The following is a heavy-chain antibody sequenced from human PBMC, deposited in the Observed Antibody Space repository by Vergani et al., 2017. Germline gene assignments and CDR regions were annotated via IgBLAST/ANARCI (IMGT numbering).Heavy chain of an antibody. D-gene: IGHD3-16*02. CDR2: ISAYNGNT. CDR3: ASQTGAFGGVIGPETYFDY. Sequence: QVQLVQSGAEVKKPGASVKVSCKASGYTFTSYGISWVRQAPGQGLEWMGWISAYNGNTNYAQKLQGRVTMTTDTSTSTAYMELRSLRSDDTAVYYCASQTGAFGGVIGPETYFDYWGQGTLVTVSS. CDR1: GYTFTSYG. V-gene: IGHV1-18*01. J-gene: IGHJ4*02.